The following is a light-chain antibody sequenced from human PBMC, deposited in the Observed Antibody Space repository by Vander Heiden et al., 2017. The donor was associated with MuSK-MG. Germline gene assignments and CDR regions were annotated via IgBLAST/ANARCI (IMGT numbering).Light chain of an antibody. V-gene: IGKV2D-29*02. Sequence: DIVMTQPPLSLSVTPGQPASISCKSSQCLLDPDGKTYLYWYLQRPGQSLQLLIYELSNRFSGVPDRFSGSGSGTDFTLKISRVEAEDVGIYYCEQSIQHPKTFGQGTKVEIK. CDR2: ELS. J-gene: IGKJ1*01. CDR3: EQSIQHPKT. CDR1: QCLLDPDGKTY.